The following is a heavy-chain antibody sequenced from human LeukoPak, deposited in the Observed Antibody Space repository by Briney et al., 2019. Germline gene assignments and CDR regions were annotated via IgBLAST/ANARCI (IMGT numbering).Heavy chain of an antibody. Sequence: PGGSLRLSCAASGFTFSCYAMNWVRQAPGKGLEWVSIISGSGSSIYYADSVKGRFTISRDNSKNTLYLQMNSLRAEDTAVYYCAKRPMAGSGSSPNRHFDYWGQGTLVTVSS. CDR1: GFTFSCYA. CDR3: AKRPMAGSGSSPNRHFDY. J-gene: IGHJ4*02. CDR2: ISGSGSSI. V-gene: IGHV3-23*01. D-gene: IGHD1-26*01.